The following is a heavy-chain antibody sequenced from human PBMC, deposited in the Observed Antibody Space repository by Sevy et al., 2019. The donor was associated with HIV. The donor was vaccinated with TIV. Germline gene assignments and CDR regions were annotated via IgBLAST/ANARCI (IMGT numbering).Heavy chain of an antibody. CDR3: ANDLAIVVGDAFDI. CDR2: IGGRDTGT. CDR1: GFTFSNYA. V-gene: IGHV3-23*01. Sequence: GGSLRLSCEASGFTFSNYAMSWVRHAPGKGLEWVSAIGGRDTGTYYADSVKGRFTISRDNSRNTLFLQMNSLRAEDTAVYYCANDLAIVVGDAFDIWGQGTVVTVSS. D-gene: IGHD3-22*01. J-gene: IGHJ3*02.